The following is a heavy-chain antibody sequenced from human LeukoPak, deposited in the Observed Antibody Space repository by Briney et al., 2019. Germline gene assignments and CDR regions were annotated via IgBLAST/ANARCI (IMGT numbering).Heavy chain of an antibody. CDR1: GFTVSSNY. J-gene: IGHJ3*02. Sequence: GGSLRLSCAASGFTVSSNYMSWVRQAPGKGLEWVSVIYSGGSTYYADSVKGRFTISRDNSKNTLYLQMNSLRAEDTAVYYCARYYYDSSGYSGDAFDIWGQGTMGTVSS. D-gene: IGHD3-22*01. CDR2: IYSGGST. V-gene: IGHV3-66*01. CDR3: ARYYYDSSGYSGDAFDI.